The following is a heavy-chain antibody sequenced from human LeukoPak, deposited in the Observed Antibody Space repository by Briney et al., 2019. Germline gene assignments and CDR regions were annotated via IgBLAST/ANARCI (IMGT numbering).Heavy chain of an antibody. CDR1: GGSISSGGYY. V-gene: IGHV4-31*02. D-gene: IGHD6-19*01. J-gene: IGHJ4*02. CDR2: IYYSGNT. Sequence: SETLSLTCTVSGGSISSGGYYWSWIRQHPGKGLEWIAYIYYSGNTYYNPSLNSRATISIDTSKNQFSLKLSSVTAADTAVYYCAREYTLYRSGWFLDYWGQGTVVTVSS. CDR3: AREYTLYRSGWFLDY.